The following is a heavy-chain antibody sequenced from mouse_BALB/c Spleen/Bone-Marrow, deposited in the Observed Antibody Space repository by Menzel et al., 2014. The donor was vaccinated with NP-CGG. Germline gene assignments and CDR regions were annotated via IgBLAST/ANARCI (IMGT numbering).Heavy chain of an antibody. Sequence: EVKLVESGGGLVQPGGSLRLSCATSGFTFTDYYMSWVRQPPGKALEWLGFIRNKANGYTTEYSASVKGRSTISRDNSQSILYLQMNTLRAEDSATYYCARDGYDDYWGQGTTLTVSS. V-gene: IGHV7-3*02. CDR2: IRNKANGYTT. J-gene: IGHJ2*01. D-gene: IGHD2-2*01. CDR1: GFTFTDYY. CDR3: ARDGYDDY.